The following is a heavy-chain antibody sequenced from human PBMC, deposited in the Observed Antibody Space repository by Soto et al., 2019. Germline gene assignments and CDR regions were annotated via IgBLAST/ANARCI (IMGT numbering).Heavy chain of an antibody. CDR3: ASLLPTEVDPDD. Sequence: ASVKVSCKVSGYTLTELSMHWVRQAPGKGLEWMGGFDPEDGETIYAQKFQGRVTMTEDTSTDTAYMELSSLRSEDTAVYYCASLLPTEVDPDDWGQGTLVNVSS. CDR1: GYTLTELS. V-gene: IGHV1-24*01. CDR2: FDPEDGET. D-gene: IGHD5-12*01. J-gene: IGHJ4*02.